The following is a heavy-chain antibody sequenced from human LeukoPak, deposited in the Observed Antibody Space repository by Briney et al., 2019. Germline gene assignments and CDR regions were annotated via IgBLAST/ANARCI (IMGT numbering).Heavy chain of an antibody. CDR1: GFTFPGYY. D-gene: IGHD3-3*01. CDR2: INPNSGET. V-gene: IGHV1-2*06. J-gene: IGHJ4*02. CDR3: ARDVVGGMWSAAV. Sequence: GASVKVSCRTSGFTFPGYYVHWVRQAPGQGLEWMGRINPNSGETIYAERFQGRVTMTRDTSTSAAYMELSSLRSDDTAVYYCARDVVGGMWSAAVWSQGSLVTVSS.